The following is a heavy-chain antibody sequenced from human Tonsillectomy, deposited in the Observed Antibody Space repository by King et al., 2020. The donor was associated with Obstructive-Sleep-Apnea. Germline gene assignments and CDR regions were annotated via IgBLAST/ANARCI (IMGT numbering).Heavy chain of an antibody. CDR2: ISYDGNSE. CDR3: ASDPTGTTTVVDAFDI. D-gene: IGHD1-1*01. J-gene: IGHJ3*02. V-gene: IGHV3-30-3*01. Sequence: VQLVESGGGVVQPGRSLRLSCAASGHSFSTYVIHWVRQAPGKGLEWVALISYDGNSEYYPESVKGRFTISRDKSKNTFYLHMNSLRGEDTGVYYCASDPTGTTTVVDAFDIWGQGTVVIVSS. CDR1: GHSFSTYV.